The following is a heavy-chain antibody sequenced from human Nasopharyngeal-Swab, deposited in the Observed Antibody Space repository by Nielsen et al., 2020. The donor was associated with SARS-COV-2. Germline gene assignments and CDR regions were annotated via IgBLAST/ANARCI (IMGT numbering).Heavy chain of an antibody. CDR3: AGDKQLFYEWSYYFDY. Sequence: GESLKISCAASGFTFSSYAMHWVRQAPGKGLEWVAVISYDGSNKYYADSVKGRFTISRDNSKNTLYLQMNSLRAEDTAVYYCAGDKQLFYEWSYYFDYWGQGTLVTVSS. V-gene: IGHV3-30*04. CDR2: ISYDGSNK. CDR1: GFTFSSYA. D-gene: IGHD2-8*01. J-gene: IGHJ4*02.